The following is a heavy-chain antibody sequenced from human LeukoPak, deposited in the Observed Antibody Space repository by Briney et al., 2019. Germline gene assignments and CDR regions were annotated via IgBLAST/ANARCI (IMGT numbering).Heavy chain of an antibody. CDR2: IFPSGGEI. CDR3: ATYRQVLLPFES. CDR1: GFTFSTFA. D-gene: IGHD2-8*02. J-gene: IGHJ4*02. Sequence: GGSLRLSCEASGFTFSTFAMIWVRQPPGKGLEWVSSIFPSGGEIHYADSVRGRFTISRDNSKSTLSPQMNSLRAEDTAIYYCATYRQVLLPFESWGQGTLVTVSS. V-gene: IGHV3-23*01.